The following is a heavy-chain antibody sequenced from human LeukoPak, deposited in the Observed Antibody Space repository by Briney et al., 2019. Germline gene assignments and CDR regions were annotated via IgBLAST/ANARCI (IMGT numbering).Heavy chain of an antibody. D-gene: IGHD3-3*01. V-gene: IGHV3-74*01. CDR3: ASLVGGYYPPVEAFDV. Sequence: GGSLGLSWAASGLTFESCWMPWVGQPPGKELVWFSVIKGDGSTTNYADSVRGRFTISRDNAKNTLYLQMNSLRADDSAVYFCASLVGGYYPPVEAFDVWGQGTMVTVSS. CDR2: IKGDGSTT. CDR1: GLTFESCW. J-gene: IGHJ3*01.